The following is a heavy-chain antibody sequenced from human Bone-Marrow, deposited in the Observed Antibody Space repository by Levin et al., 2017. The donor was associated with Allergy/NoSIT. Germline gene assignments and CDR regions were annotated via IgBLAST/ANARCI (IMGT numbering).Heavy chain of an antibody. Sequence: GESLKISCKVSGYTLTELSMHWVRQAPGKGLEWMGGFDPEDGETLYAQKFQGRVTMTEDTSTDTAYMELSGLSSEDTAVYYCATVSGSGYHYFDYWGQGTLVTVSS. CDR3: ATVSGSGYHYFDY. CDR2: FDPEDGET. CDR1: GYTLTELS. D-gene: IGHD5-12*01. V-gene: IGHV1-24*01. J-gene: IGHJ4*02.